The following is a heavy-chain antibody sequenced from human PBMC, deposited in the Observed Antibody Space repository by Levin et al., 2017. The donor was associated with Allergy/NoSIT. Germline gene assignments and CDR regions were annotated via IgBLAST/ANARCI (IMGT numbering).Heavy chain of an antibody. V-gene: IGHV3-9*01. D-gene: IGHD7-27*01. J-gene: IGHJ4*02. Sequence: GGSLRLSCAASGFTFGDYAMHWVRQAPGKGLEWVSGINWNRDKIGYADSVRARITISRDNAKNSLYLQMNSLGPEDTALYYCAKGLNWGSPNTFDYWGQGTLVTVSS. CDR1: GFTFGDYA. CDR2: INWNRDKI. CDR3: AKGLNWGSPNTFDY.